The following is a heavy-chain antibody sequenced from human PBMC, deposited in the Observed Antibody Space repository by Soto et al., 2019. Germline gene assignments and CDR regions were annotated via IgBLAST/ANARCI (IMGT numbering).Heavy chain of an antibody. CDR2: ISYDGSNK. D-gene: IGHD4-17*01. CDR1: GFTFSSYG. Sequence: GGSLRLSCAASGFTFSSYGMHWVRQAPGKGLEWVAVISYDGSNKYYADSVKGRFTISRDNSKNTLYLQMNSLRAEDTAVYYCANPFYDYGDYFFLWGQGTLVTVS. V-gene: IGHV3-30*18. CDR3: ANPFYDYGDYFFL. J-gene: IGHJ4*02.